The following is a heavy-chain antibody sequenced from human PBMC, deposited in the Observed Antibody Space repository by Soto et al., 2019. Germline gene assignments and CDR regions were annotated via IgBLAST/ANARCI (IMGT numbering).Heavy chain of an antibody. D-gene: IGHD2-15*01. CDR3: ARGGGFSPYYYNLDV. CDR1: GYTLNTYY. CDR2: INPRGGST. V-gene: IGHV1-46*02. J-gene: IGHJ6*02. Sequence: SVQVSCKASGYTLNTYYMHWVRQAPGQGPEWMGIINPRGGSTTYAQNFQDRVTMTRDTSSSTVYMELSSLRSEDTAVYYCARGGGFSPYYYNLDVWGQGTTVTV.